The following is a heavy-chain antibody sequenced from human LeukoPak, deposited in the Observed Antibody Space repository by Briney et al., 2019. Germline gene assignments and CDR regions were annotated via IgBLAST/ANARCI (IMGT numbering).Heavy chain of an antibody. CDR2: IFSSGST. J-gene: IGHJ4*02. V-gene: IGHV4-4*07. Sequence: SETLSLTCTVSGGSLRSYSWTWIRQPAGKGPEWIRRIFSSGSTNCNPSLKSRVTMSVDPSKNQFSLKLGSVTAADTAVYFCARGSREDSSGYYLFDSWGQGTLVTVSS. D-gene: IGHD3-22*01. CDR1: GGSLRSYS. CDR3: ARGSREDSSGYYLFDS.